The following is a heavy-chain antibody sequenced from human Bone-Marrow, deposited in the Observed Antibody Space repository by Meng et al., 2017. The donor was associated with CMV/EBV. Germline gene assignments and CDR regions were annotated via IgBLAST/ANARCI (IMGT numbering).Heavy chain of an antibody. J-gene: IGHJ4*02. CDR1: GFTFSSYS. CDR2: ISSSSSYI. CDR3: AREYQLLSDFDY. Sequence: LSLTCAASGFTFSSYSMNWVRQAPGKGLEWVSSISSSSSYIYYADSVKGRFTISRDNAKNSLYLQMNSLRVEDTAVYYCAREYQLLSDFDYWGQGTLVTVSS. V-gene: IGHV3-21*01. D-gene: IGHD2-2*01.